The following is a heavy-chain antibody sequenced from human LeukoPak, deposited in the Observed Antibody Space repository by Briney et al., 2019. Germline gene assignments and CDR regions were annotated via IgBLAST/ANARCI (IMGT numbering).Heavy chain of an antibody. CDR2: INPSGGST. Sequence: ASVKVSCKASGYTFTSYYMHWVRQAPGQGLEWMGIINPSGGSTSYAQEFQGRVTMTRDTSTSTVYMELSSLRSEDTAVYYCARDQSEIAAAGLYFDYWGQGTLVTVSS. V-gene: IGHV1-46*01. D-gene: IGHD6-13*01. CDR3: ARDQSEIAAAGLYFDY. CDR1: GYTFTSYY. J-gene: IGHJ4*02.